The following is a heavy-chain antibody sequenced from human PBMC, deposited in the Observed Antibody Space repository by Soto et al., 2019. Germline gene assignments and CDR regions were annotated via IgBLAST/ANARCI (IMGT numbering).Heavy chain of an antibody. CDR1: GFTFSSYG. Sequence: QVQLVESGGGVVQPGRSLRLSCAASGFTFSSYGMHWVRQAPGKGLEWVALISYDGSDKYYADSVKGRFTISRDNSKNTLYLQMISLRVEDSAVYYCGAGQYFSDYWGQGTLVTVS. V-gene: IGHV3-30*03. CDR2: ISYDGSDK. CDR3: GAGQYFSDY. J-gene: IGHJ4*02. D-gene: IGHD6-13*01.